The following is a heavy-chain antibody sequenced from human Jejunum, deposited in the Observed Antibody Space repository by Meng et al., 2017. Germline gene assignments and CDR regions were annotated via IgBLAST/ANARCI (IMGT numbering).Heavy chain of an antibody. V-gene: IGHV3-48*03. CDR2: LSHSTSTM. J-gene: IGHJ4*02. CDR1: GFTFSSFE. Sequence: GESLKISCVVSGFTFSSFEMNWVRQAPGKGLEWISYLSHSTSTMDYAASVKGRFTISRDNAKNSLYLQMNSLRVEDTAVYYCVRGPCTSTSCFGLDYWGQGTLVTVSS. D-gene: IGHD2-2*01. CDR3: VRGPCTSTSCFGLDY.